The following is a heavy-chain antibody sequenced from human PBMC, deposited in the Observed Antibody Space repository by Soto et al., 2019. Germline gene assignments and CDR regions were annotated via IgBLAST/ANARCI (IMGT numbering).Heavy chain of an antibody. Sequence: HPGGSLRLSCAASGFTFSSYAMSWVRQAPGKGLEWVSAISGSGGSTYYADSVKGRFTISRDNSNNTLYLQMNSLRAEDTAVYYCAKIPGRLVVPAAISGDYFDYWGQGTLVTVSS. CDR2: ISGSGGST. J-gene: IGHJ4*02. V-gene: IGHV3-23*01. CDR3: AKIPGRLVVPAAISGDYFDY. D-gene: IGHD2-2*01. CDR1: GFTFSSYA.